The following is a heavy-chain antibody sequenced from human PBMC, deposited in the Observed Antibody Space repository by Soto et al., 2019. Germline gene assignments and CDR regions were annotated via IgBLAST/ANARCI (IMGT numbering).Heavy chain of an antibody. CDR3: ARVGYCSGGSCYSFYYYYGMEV. CDR1: GYTFTSYD. V-gene: IGHV1-8*01. J-gene: IGHJ6*01. Sequence: ASVKVSCKASGYTFTSYDINWVRQATGQGLEWMGWMNPNSGNTGYAQKFQGRVTMTRNTSISTAYMELSSLRSEDTAVYYCARVGYCSGGSCYSFYYYYGMEVWGQGTTVSVSS. CDR2: MNPNSGNT. D-gene: IGHD2-15*01.